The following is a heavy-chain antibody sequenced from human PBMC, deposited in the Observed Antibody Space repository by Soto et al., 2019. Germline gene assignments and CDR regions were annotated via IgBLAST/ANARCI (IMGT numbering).Heavy chain of an antibody. Sequence: GGSLRLSCAASGFSLSSYGMSWARQAPGKGLEWVSGISGSGERAYYADSVKGQFTISRDNARNTVNLQINSLRAEDTAVYFCARMSDFWSGYSVSETSFSSYHLDVWGQGTTVTVSS. V-gene: IGHV3-23*01. J-gene: IGHJ6*02. CDR3: ARMSDFWSGYSVSETSFSSYHLDV. CDR2: ISGSGERA. D-gene: IGHD3-3*01. CDR1: GFSLSSYG.